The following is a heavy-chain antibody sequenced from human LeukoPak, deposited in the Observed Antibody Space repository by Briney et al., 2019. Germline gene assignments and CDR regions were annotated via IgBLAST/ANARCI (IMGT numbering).Heavy chain of an antibody. CDR2: INHSGST. J-gene: IGHJ4*02. CDR1: GGSISSSSYY. CDR3: ARLTLTGSLN. V-gene: IGHV4-39*07. Sequence: PSETLSLTCTVSGGSISSSSYYWGWIRQPPGKGLEWIGEINHSGSTNYNPSLKSRVTISVDTSKNQFSLKLSSVTAADTAVYYCARLTLTGSLNWGQGTLVTVSS. D-gene: IGHD7-27*01.